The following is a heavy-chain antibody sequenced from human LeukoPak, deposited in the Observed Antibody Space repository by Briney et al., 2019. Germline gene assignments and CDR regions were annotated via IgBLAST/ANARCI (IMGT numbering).Heavy chain of an antibody. J-gene: IGHJ4*02. Sequence: GESLKIPCKGSGYSFTNYWIGWVRQMAGQGLEWIGIIYPGDSDTRYSPSFQGQVTISADKSISTAYLQWSSLKASDTAIYYCARRDTGFEFFDSWGQGTLVTVSS. CDR3: ARRDTGFEFFDS. D-gene: IGHD5-12*01. CDR1: GYSFTNYW. V-gene: IGHV5-51*01. CDR2: IYPGDSDT.